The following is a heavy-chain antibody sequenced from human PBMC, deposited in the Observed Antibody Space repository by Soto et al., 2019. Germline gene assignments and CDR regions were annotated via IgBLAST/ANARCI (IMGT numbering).Heavy chain of an antibody. Sequence: SVKVSCKASGGTFSSYAISWVRQAPGQGLEWMGGIIPIFGTANYAQKFQGRVTITADESTSTAYMELSSLRSEDTAVYYCARGYSYGPPNYYYYYGMDVWGQGTTVTVSS. CDR3: ARGYSYGPPNYYYYYGMDV. D-gene: IGHD5-18*01. CDR1: GGTFSSYA. V-gene: IGHV1-69*13. J-gene: IGHJ6*02. CDR2: IIPIFGTA.